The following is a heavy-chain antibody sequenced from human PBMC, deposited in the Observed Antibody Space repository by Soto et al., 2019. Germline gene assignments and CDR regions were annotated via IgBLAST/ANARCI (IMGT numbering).Heavy chain of an antibody. CDR3: AKDRGLRLYYYYGTDV. V-gene: IGHV3-30*18. Sequence: QVQLVESGGGVVQPGRSLRLSCAASGFTFSSYGMHWVRQAPGKGLEWVAVISYDGSNKYYADSVKGRFTISRDNSKNTLYLQMNSLRAEDTAVYYCAKDRGLRLYYYYGTDVWGQGTTVTVSS. D-gene: IGHD4-17*01. CDR1: GFTFSSYG. CDR2: ISYDGSNK. J-gene: IGHJ6*02.